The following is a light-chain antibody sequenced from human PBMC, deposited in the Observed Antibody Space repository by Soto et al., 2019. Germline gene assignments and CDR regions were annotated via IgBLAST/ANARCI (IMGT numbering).Light chain of an antibody. CDR1: QSVSSY. J-gene: IGKJ2*01. V-gene: IGKV3-11*01. Sequence: EIVLTQSPATLSLSPGERATLSCRASQSVSSYLAWYQQKPGQAPRLLIYDASNRATGIPARFSGSGSGTDFTLPISSLEPEDFAVDYCQQRSNWPPVYTFGQGTKLEIK. CDR2: DAS. CDR3: QQRSNWPPVYT.